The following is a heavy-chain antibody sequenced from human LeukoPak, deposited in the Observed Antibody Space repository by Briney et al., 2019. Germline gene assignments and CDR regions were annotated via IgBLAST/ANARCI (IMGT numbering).Heavy chain of an antibody. Sequence: GESLKISRRGSGYSFPIYWIGWVRQMPGKGLDWMGIIYPGDSDTRYSPSFQGRVTIPADKSISTAYLQWSSLRASDTAMYYCARRYCSSTTCYRDAFDIWGQGTMVTVSS. J-gene: IGHJ3*02. CDR1: GYSFPIYW. V-gene: IGHV5-51*01. CDR2: IYPGDSDT. CDR3: ARRYCSSTTCYRDAFDI. D-gene: IGHD2-2*01.